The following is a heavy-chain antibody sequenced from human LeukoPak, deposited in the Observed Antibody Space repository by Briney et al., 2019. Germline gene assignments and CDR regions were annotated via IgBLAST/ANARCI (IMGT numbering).Heavy chain of an antibody. Sequence: PSETLSLTCTVSGGSIRSYYWSWIRQPPGKGLEWIGYIYYSGSTNYNPSLKSRVTISVDTSKNQFSLKLSSVTAADTAVYYCAISRDGYNYPNLFDYWGQGTLVTVSS. CDR1: GGSIRSYY. D-gene: IGHD5-24*01. J-gene: IGHJ4*02. V-gene: IGHV4-59*08. CDR3: AISRDGYNYPNLFDY. CDR2: IYYSGST.